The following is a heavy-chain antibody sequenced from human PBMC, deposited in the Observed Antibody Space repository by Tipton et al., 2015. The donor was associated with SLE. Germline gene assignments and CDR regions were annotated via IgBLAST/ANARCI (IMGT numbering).Heavy chain of an antibody. D-gene: IGHD5/OR15-5a*01. CDR1: GGTFSDYV. CDR3: ANRELGIYDPFDC. CDR2: ISPIFGTP. Sequence: QLVQSGAEVKRPGSSVKVSCKSSGGTFSDYVITWVRQAPGQGLEWLGGISPIFGTPNYSQKFQGRVTITADESTSTAYMELNSLRSEDTAVYYCANRELGIYDPFDCWGQGPQVTASS. V-gene: IGHV1-69*01. J-gene: IGHJ4*02.